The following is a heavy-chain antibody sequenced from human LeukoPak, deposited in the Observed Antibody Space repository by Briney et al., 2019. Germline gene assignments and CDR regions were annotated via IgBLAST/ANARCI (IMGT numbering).Heavy chain of an antibody. V-gene: IGHV1-58*01. CDR2: IVVGSNDA. Sequence: TSVKVSCKASGFTLTSSAVQWVRQARGQRLEWIGWIVVGSNDANYAQKFQKRVTISRDMSTNTAYMELSSLRSEDTAVYYCAPPHSSSWFDFWGRGTLVTVSS. CDR1: GFTLTSSA. J-gene: IGHJ4*02. CDR3: APPHSSSWFDF. D-gene: IGHD6-13*01.